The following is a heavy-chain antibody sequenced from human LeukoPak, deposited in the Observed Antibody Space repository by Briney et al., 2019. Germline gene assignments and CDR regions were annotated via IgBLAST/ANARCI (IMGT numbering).Heavy chain of an antibody. D-gene: IGHD3-22*01. CDR1: GFTFSDYS. Sequence: GGSLRLSCAVSGFTFSDYSMNWVRQAPGKGLEWVSYISSASRTIKYADFVRGRFTVSRDNAKKSLHLQMNRLTTEDTAVYFRVRDVGRFYYDSTGEDYWGQGTLVTVSS. J-gene: IGHJ4*02. V-gene: IGHV3-48*04. CDR2: ISSASRTI. CDR3: VRDVGRFYYDSTGEDY.